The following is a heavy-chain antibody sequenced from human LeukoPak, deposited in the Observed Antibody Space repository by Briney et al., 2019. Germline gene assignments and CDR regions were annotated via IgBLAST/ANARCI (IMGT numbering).Heavy chain of an antibody. Sequence: SETLSLTCTVSGGSISSYYWSWIRQPPGKGLEWIGYIYYSGSTNYNPSLKSRVTISVDTSKNQFSLKLSSVTAADTAVYYCARRAPPYCSSTSCYMDYYYYYGMDVWGQGTTVTVSS. D-gene: IGHD2-2*02. CDR3: ARRAPPYCSSTSCYMDYYYYYGMDV. CDR1: GGSISSYY. J-gene: IGHJ6*02. V-gene: IGHV4-59*08. CDR2: IYYSGST.